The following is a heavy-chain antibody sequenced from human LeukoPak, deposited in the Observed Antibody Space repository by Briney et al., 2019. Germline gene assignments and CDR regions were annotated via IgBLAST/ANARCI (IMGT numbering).Heavy chain of an antibody. CDR2: TSSSGSTI. Sequence: GGSLRLSCAASGFTFSSYEMNWVRQAPGKGLEWVSYTSSSGSTIYYADSVKGRFTISRDNAKNSLYLQMNSLETEDTAVYYCSRDATGDHWGQGTLVSVSS. J-gene: IGHJ4*02. CDR1: GFTFSSYE. V-gene: IGHV3-48*03. CDR3: SRDATGDH.